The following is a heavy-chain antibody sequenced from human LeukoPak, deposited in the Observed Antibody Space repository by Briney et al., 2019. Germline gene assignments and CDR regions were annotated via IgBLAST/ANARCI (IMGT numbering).Heavy chain of an antibody. D-gene: IGHD3-3*01. V-gene: IGHV1-18*01. Sequence: GASVKVSCKASGGTFSSYAISWVRQAPGQGLEWMGWISAYNGNTNYAQKLQGRVTMTTDTSTSTAYMELRSLRSDDTAVYYCAREDYDFWSGISYWGQGTLVTVSS. CDR2: ISAYNGNT. CDR3: AREDYDFWSGISY. CDR1: GGTFSSYA. J-gene: IGHJ4*02.